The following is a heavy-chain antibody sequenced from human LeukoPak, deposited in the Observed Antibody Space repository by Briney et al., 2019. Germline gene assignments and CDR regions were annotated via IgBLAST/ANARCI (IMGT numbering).Heavy chain of an antibody. CDR2: INSDGSRA. J-gene: IGHJ4*02. Sequence: PGGSLRLSCAASGLPFSGYWMHWVRQAPGKVLEWVSRINSDGSRADYADSVKGRFTISRDNAKNTLYLQMNSLRAEDTAVYHCGSFGVIWEVDYWGQGTLVTVSS. V-gene: IGHV3-74*01. CDR1: GLPFSGYW. CDR3: GSFGVIWEVDY. D-gene: IGHD2/OR15-2a*01.